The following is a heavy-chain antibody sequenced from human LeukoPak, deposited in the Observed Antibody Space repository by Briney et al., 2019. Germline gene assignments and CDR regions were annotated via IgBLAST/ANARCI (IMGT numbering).Heavy chain of an antibody. CDR3: ARDSLLWFGELLYVFDY. CDR2: IYPRDGST. Sequence: RGASVKVSCKASGYTFTSNYIHWVRQAPGQGLEWMGMIYPRDGSTSYAQKFQGRVTMTTDTSTSTAYMELRSLRSDDTAVYYCARDSLLWFGELLYVFDYWGQGTLVTVSS. V-gene: IGHV1-46*01. CDR1: GYTFTSNY. J-gene: IGHJ4*02. D-gene: IGHD3-10*01.